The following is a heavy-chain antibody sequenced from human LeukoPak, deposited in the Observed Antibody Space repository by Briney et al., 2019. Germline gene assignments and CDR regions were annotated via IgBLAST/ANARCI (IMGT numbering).Heavy chain of an antibody. J-gene: IGHJ4*02. V-gene: IGHV3-15*01. Sequence: GGSLRLSCAASGFSFSLAWMSWVRQPPGKGLEWVGRIKSKTDGETADYGAPVEGRFTISGDDSTNTLYLQMSSLRTEDTAVYYCTSDPLIRGGVDYWGQGTLVTVSS. CDR2: IKSKTDGETA. CDR3: TSDPLIRGGVDY. CDR1: GFSFSLAW. D-gene: IGHD3-10*01.